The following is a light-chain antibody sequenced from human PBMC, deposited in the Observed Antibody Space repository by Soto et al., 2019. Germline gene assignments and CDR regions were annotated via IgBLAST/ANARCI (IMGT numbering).Light chain of an antibody. V-gene: IGLV1-51*01. CDR1: KSNIGNNY. J-gene: IGLJ2*01. Sequence: QSVLTQPPSVSAAPGQKVTISCSGSKSNIGNNYVSWYQQLPGTAPKLLIYDNSKRPTGIPDRFSGSKSGTSATLGITGLQTGDEADYYCGAWDDSLSAVFGGGTKVTVL. CDR2: DNS. CDR3: GAWDDSLSAV.